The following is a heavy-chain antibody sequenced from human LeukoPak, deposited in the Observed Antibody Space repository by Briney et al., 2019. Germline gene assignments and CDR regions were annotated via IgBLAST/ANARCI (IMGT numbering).Heavy chain of an antibody. V-gene: IGHV3-33*08. CDR3: ARETTTLDY. CDR1: GGSFSGYY. J-gene: IGHJ4*02. Sequence: LSLTCAVYGGSFSGYYWSWIRQAPGKGLEWVAVIWYDGSNKFYADSVKGRFTISRDNSKNTLYLQMNSLRAEDTAVYYCARETTTLDYWGQGTLVTVSS. D-gene: IGHD1-26*01. CDR2: IWYDGSNK.